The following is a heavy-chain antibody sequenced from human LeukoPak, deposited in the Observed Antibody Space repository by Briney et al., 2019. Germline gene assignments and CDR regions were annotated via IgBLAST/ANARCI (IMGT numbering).Heavy chain of an antibody. V-gene: IGHV1-3*01. D-gene: IGHD3-10*01. CDR1: GYTFTSYA. J-gene: IGHJ5*02. Sequence: ASVKVSCKASGYTFTSYAMHWVRQAPGQRLEWMGWINAGNGNTKYSQKFQGRVTITRDTSASTAYMELSSLRSEDTPVYYCARAYGSGREYNWFDPWGQGTLVTVSS. CDR3: ARAYGSGREYNWFDP. CDR2: INAGNGNT.